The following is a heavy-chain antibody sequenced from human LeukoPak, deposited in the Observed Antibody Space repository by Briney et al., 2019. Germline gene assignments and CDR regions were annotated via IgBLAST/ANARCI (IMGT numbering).Heavy chain of an antibody. J-gene: IGHJ4*02. CDR3: ARDPSADYVWGSYRYKPSYFDY. Sequence: ASVKVSCKASGYTFTGYYMHWVRQAPGQGLEWMGWINPNSGGTNYAQKLQGRVTMTTDTSTSTAYMELRSLRSDDTAVYYCARDPSADYVWGSYRYKPSYFDYWGQGTLVTVSS. CDR1: GYTFTGYY. V-gene: IGHV1-2*02. D-gene: IGHD3-16*02. CDR2: INPNSGGT.